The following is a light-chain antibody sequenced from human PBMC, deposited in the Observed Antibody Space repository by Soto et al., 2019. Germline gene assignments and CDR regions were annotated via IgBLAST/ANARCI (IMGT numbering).Light chain of an antibody. CDR3: QQYSTIPHT. V-gene: IGKV3-20*01. CDR1: QNVNKAF. J-gene: IGKJ2*01. Sequence: ESVLTQSPGTLSLSPGERATLSCRASQNVNKAFFARYQQKPGQAPRLLINGVSSRAAGIPDRFSGSGCGTSFTLPISRLQPEDFIVYYCQQYSTIPHTFGQGTKLEVK. CDR2: GVS.